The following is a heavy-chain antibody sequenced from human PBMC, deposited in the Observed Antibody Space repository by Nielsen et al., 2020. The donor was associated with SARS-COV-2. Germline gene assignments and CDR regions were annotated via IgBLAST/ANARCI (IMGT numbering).Heavy chain of an antibody. CDR2: INPSGGST. D-gene: IGHD5-18*01. Sequence: ASVKVSCKASGYTFTSYYMHWVRQAPGQGLEWMGIINPSGGSTSYAQKFQGRVTMTRDTSTSTVYMELSSLRSEDTAVYYCAKDGWIQLWLRPSLALDYFDYWGQGTLVTVSS. CDR3: AKDGWIQLWLRPSLALDYFDY. V-gene: IGHV1-46*01. J-gene: IGHJ4*02. CDR1: GYTFTSYY.